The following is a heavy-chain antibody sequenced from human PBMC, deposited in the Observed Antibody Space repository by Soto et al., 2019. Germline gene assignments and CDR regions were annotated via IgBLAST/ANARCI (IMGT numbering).Heavy chain of an antibody. CDR2: IYSGGYT. D-gene: IGHD3-10*01. CDR3: GTRAGGGGY. CDR1: GFTVSNNY. Sequence: EVQLVESGGGLIQPGGSLRLSCAVSGFTVSNNYMSWVRQAPGKGLEGVSVIYSGGYTAYGDSVKGRFTISRDNSKNTLITKMHTPGATDTAVYCGGTRAGGGGYWGQGTLVTVSS. J-gene: IGHJ4*02. V-gene: IGHV3-53*01.